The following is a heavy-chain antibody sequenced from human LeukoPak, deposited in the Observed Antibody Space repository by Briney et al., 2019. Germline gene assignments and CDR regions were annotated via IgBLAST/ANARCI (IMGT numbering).Heavy chain of an antibody. CDR3: ARVRGYCSGGSCPTGGHNWFDP. D-gene: IGHD2-15*01. CDR1: GYTFTSYD. Sequence: GASVKVSCKASGYTFTSYDINWVRQATGQGLEWMGWMNPNSGNTGYAQKFQGRVTMTRNTSISTAYMELSSLRSEDTAVYYCARVRGYCSGGSCPTGGHNWFDPWGQGTLVTVSS. V-gene: IGHV1-8*01. J-gene: IGHJ5*02. CDR2: MNPNSGNT.